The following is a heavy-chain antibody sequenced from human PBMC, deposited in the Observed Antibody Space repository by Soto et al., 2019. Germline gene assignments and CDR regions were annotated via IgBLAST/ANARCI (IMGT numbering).Heavy chain of an antibody. CDR2: INESGST. Sequence: QVQLQQWGAGLVKPSETLSLSCAVYGQSFSGHSWAWIRQPPGKGLEWIGEINESGSTYYNPSLNSRVTISTDTSKNQFSLKLSSVSAAATAAYFCARGSGIVALPGELEDVNYDYWGQGTLVNVSS. D-gene: IGHD1-1*01. V-gene: IGHV4-34*01. CDR1: GQSFSGHS. CDR3: ARGSGIVALPGELEDVNYDY. J-gene: IGHJ4*02.